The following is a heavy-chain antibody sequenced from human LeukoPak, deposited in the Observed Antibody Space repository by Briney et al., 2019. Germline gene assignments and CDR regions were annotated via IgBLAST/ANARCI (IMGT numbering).Heavy chain of an antibody. V-gene: IGHV3-23*01. CDR1: GFTFSSYA. Sequence: GGSLRLSCTASGFTFSSYAMSWVRQAPGKGLEWVSAISGNGGNTFYADSVKGRFTISRDNSKNTLHLQMDSLRAEDTAVYYCCKDPSLVVGPGSWFDPWGQGTLVTVSS. J-gene: IGHJ5*02. CDR3: CKDPSLVVGPGSWFDP. D-gene: IGHD2-15*01. CDR2: ISGNGGNT.